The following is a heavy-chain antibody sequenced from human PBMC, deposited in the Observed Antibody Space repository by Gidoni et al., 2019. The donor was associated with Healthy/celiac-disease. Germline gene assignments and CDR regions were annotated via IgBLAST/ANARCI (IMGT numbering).Heavy chain of an antibody. D-gene: IGHD1-1*01. CDR2: IYTSGST. CDR3: ARGRVYNWNDYFDY. J-gene: IGHJ4*02. CDR1: GGSISSYY. Sequence: QVQLQESGPGLVKPSETLSLTCTVSGGSISSYYWSWIRQPAGKGLEWIGRIYTSGSTNYNPSLKSRVTMSVDTSKNQFSLKLSSVTAADTAVYYCARGRVYNWNDYFDYWGQGTLVTVSS. V-gene: IGHV4-4*07.